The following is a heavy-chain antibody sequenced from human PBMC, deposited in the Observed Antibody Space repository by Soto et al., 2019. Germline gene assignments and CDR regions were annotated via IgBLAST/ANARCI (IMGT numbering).Heavy chain of an antibody. CDR2: IIPIFGTA. D-gene: IGHD2-15*01. CDR3: ASRYCSGGSCRRGPIDY. CDR1: GGTFSSYA. J-gene: IGHJ4*02. Sequence: SVKVSCKASGGTFSSYAISWVRQAPGQGLEWMGGIIPIFGTANYAQKFQGRVTITADESTSTAYMELSSLRSEDTAVYYCASRYCSGGSCRRGPIDYWGQGTLVTVSS. V-gene: IGHV1-69*13.